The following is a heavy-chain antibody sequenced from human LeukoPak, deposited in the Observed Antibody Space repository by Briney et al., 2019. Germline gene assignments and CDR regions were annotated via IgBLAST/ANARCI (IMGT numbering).Heavy chain of an antibody. CDR1: GFNFDEYA. J-gene: IGHJ6*03. D-gene: IGHD1-26*01. CDR2: ISWNGYDI. V-gene: IGHV3-9*03. CDR3: ARGVGTSYHYHMDV. Sequence: GGSLRLSCAASGFNFDEYAMHWVRQPPGKGLEWVSGISWNGYDIGYADSVKGRFTISRDNAKNSLYLQMNSLRAEDMALYYCARGVGTSYHYHMDVWGKGTTVIVSS.